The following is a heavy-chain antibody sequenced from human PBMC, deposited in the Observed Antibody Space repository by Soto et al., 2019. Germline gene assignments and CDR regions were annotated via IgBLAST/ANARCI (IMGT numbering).Heavy chain of an antibody. CDR2: INAGNGNT. CDR3: ASPLPSSGWYYFDY. Sequence: QVQLVQSGAEVKKPGASVKVSCKASGYTFTSYAMHWVRQAPGQRLEWMGWINAGNGNTKYSQKFQGRVTITRDTSASTAYKELSSLRSEDTAVYYCASPLPSSGWYYFDYWGQGTLVTVSS. V-gene: IGHV1-3*01. CDR1: GYTFTSYA. J-gene: IGHJ4*02. D-gene: IGHD6-19*01.